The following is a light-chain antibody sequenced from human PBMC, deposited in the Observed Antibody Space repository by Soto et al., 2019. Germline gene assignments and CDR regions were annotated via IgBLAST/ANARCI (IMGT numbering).Light chain of an antibody. CDR3: QSYDSSLSGWV. CDR1: SSNIGAGYD. Sequence: QSVLTQPPSVSGAPGQRVTISCTGSSSNIGAGYDVHWYQQLPGTAPKLLIYGNSNRPSGVPDRFSVSKSGTSASLAITGLRDEDEADYYCQSYDSSLSGWVFGGGTKLTVL. V-gene: IGLV1-40*01. CDR2: GNS. J-gene: IGLJ3*02.